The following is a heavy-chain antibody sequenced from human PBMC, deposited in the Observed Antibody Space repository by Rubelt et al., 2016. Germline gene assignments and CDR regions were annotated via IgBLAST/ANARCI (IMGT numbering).Heavy chain of an antibody. D-gene: IGHD3-3*01. CDR2: IYYSGST. Sequence: QLQLQESGPGLVKPSETLSLTCTVSGGSISSSSYYWGWIRQPPRKGLEWIGSIYYSGSTYYNPSRRGEVTISVDPAKNQFSLKLSSLTAADTAGYYCARQVRTKNRLRFLGIDYWGQGTLVTVS. V-gene: IGHV4-39*01. J-gene: IGHJ4*02. CDR1: GGSISSSSYY. CDR3: ARQVRTKNRLRFLGIDY.